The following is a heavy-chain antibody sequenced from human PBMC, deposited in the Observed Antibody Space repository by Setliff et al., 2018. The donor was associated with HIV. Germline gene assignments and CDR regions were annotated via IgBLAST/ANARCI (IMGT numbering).Heavy chain of an antibody. CDR3: AREVHHAAYYFDF. CDR2: ISAYNGNT. CDR1: GYIFTNYG. Sequence: ASVKVSCKASGYIFTNYGINWVRQAPGQGLEWMGWISAYNGNTNYAQKVQGRVTMTTDTSTSTVYMELSSLRSEDTAVYYCAREVHHAAYYFDFWGQGILVTVSS. V-gene: IGHV1-18*01. D-gene: IGHD2-2*01. J-gene: IGHJ4*02.